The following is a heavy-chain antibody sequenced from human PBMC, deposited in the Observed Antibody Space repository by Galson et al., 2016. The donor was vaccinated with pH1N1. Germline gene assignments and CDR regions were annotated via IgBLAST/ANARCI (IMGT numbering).Heavy chain of an antibody. J-gene: IGHJ3*02. V-gene: IGHV5-51*03. Sequence: QSGAEVKKPRESLKISCKASGYRFTSYWIAWVRQVPGKGLEWVGVVNPGGSTIRYGPPFQGQVTISSDKSINTAYLQWISLKASDTATYYCARQYDFGDYRGNAFDIWGQGTVVIVSS. CDR1: GYRFTSYW. CDR3: ARQYDFGDYRGNAFDI. CDR2: VNPGGSTI. D-gene: IGHD4-17*01.